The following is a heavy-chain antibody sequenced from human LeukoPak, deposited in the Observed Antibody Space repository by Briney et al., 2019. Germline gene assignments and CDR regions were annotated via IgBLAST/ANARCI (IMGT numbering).Heavy chain of an antibody. V-gene: IGHV4-34*01. J-gene: IGHJ4*02. CDR2: INHSGST. Sequence: SETLSLTCAVYGGSFSGYYWSWIRQPPGKGLEWIGEINHSGSTNYNPSLKSRVTISVDTSKNQFSLKLSSVTAADTAVYYCARAQYSSSWGLFDYWGQGTLVTVSS. CDR3: ARAQYSSSWGLFDY. D-gene: IGHD6-13*01. CDR1: GGSFSGYY.